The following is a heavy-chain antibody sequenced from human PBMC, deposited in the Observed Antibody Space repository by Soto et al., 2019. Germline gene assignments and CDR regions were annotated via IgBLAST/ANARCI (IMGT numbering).Heavy chain of an antibody. CDR2: IYYSGNT. Sequence: PSETLSLTCTVSGGSLGSSGYYWGWIRQSPGKGLEWIGNIYYSGNTFYNPSLKSRVTISVDTSKNQIYLHLSAVTAADTAIFYCASIAATGTTHVDFWCQGPLVTVSS. V-gene: IGHV4-39*01. J-gene: IGHJ4*02. CDR1: GGSLGSSGYY. CDR3: ASIAATGTTHVDF. D-gene: IGHD1-1*01.